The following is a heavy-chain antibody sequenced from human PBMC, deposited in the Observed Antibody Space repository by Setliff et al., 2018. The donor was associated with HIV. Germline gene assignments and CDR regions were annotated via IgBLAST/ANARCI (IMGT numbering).Heavy chain of an antibody. CDR3: ARKHRPGVGMDL. Sequence: GGSLRLSCAASGLIFGSYEMNWVRQAPGKGLEWISFIGGHGSIIHYADSVKGRFTISRDNAKNSVFLQLNSLRAEDAAVYYCARKHRPGVGMDLWGQGTTVTVSS. CDR1: GLIFGSYE. J-gene: IGHJ6*02. V-gene: IGHV3-48*03. CDR2: IGGHGSII.